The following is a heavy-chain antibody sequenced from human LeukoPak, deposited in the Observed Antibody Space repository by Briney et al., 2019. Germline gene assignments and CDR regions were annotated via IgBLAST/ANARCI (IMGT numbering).Heavy chain of an antibody. V-gene: IGHV3-73*01. CDR2: IRSKANGYAT. J-gene: IGHJ4*02. D-gene: IGHD4-17*01. CDR3: TRHTVNTTTFDY. Sequence: GGSLRLSCAASGFTFSGSAMHWVRQASGKGLEWVGRIRSKANGYATAYAASVKGRFTISRDDSKNTAYLQMNSLKTEDTAVYYCTRHTVNTTTFDYWGQGTLVTVSS. CDR1: GFTFSGSA.